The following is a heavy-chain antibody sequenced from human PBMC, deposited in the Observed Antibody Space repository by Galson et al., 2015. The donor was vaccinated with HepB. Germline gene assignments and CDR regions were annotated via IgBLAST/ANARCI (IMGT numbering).Heavy chain of an antibody. J-gene: IGHJ6*02. CDR1: GFTFSSYA. V-gene: IGHV3-49*04. CDR3: TRESSAVTTPHYYNYYGMDV. D-gene: IGHD4-17*01. Sequence: SLRLSCAASGFTFSSYAMSWVRQAPGKGLEWVGFIRSKAYGGTTEYAASVKGRFTISRDDSKSIAYLQMNSLKTEDTAVYYCTRESSAVTTPHYYNYYGMDVWGQGTTVTVSS. CDR2: IRSKAYGGTT.